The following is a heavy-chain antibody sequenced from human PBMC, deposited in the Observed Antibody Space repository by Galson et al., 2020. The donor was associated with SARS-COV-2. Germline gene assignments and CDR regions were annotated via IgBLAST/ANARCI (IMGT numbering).Heavy chain of an antibody. CDR3: ARELKASGWYVDY. CDR2: LSYDGSDK. CDR1: GFTFSTYA. V-gene: IGHV3-30*04. Sequence: QIGESLKISCAASGFTFSTYAMYWIRQAPGKGLEWVTVLSYDGSDKYYADSVKGRFTISRDNSKNTLYLQMNSLRTEDTAVYYCARELKASGWYVDYWGQGTLVTVSS. D-gene: IGHD6-19*01. J-gene: IGHJ4*02.